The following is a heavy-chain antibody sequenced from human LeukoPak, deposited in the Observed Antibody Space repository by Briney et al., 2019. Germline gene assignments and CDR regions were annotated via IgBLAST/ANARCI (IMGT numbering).Heavy chain of an antibody. Sequence: GGSLRLSCAASGFTFSSYWMTWVRQAPGNGLEWVANIKPDGSEKYYVDSVKGRFTISRDNAKNSLYLQMNSVRAEDTAVYYCGKNMDVWGQGTTVTVSS. CDR2: IKPDGSEK. J-gene: IGHJ6*02. CDR3: GKNMDV. V-gene: IGHV3-7*01. CDR1: GFTFSSYW.